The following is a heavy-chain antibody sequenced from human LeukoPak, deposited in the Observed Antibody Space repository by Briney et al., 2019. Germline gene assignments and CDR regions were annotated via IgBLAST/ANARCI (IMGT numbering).Heavy chain of an antibody. CDR2: IIPILGIA. CDR1: GGTFSSYA. V-gene: IGHV1-69*04. Sequence: SVKVSCKASGGTFSSYAISWVRQAPGQGLEWMGRIIPILGIANYAQKFQGRVTITADKSTSTAYMELSSLRSEDTAVYYCARDLITIFGVVIIPFDYWGQGTLVTVSS. D-gene: IGHD3-3*01. J-gene: IGHJ4*02. CDR3: ARDLITIFGVVIIPFDY.